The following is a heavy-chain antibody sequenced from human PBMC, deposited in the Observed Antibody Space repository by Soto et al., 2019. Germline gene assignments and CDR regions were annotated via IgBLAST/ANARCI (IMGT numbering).Heavy chain of an antibody. D-gene: IGHD6-19*01. CDR1: GGSIDSGAFS. Sequence: QLQLQESGSRLLKPSETLSLTCAVSGGSIDSGAFSLSWIRQPPGKGLEWIGYVTHSGNAYSIPSLNCRLTLSVDSSQTQFSLNLTSVTAADSAFYYCARIHWAQSSLDYWGRGILVTVSS. V-gene: IGHV4-30-2*01. J-gene: IGHJ4*02. CDR2: VTHSGNA. CDR3: ARIHWAQSSLDY.